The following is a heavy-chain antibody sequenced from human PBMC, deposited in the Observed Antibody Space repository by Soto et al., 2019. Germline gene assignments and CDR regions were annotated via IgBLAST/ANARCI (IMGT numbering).Heavy chain of an antibody. Sequence: QVQLVQSGAEVKKPGASVKVSCKASGYTFTSYYMHWVRQAPGQGLEWMGIINPSGGSTSYAQKFQGRVTMTRDTSTSTVYMELSSLRSEDTAVYYCAREVLLWFGDRAPLDYWGQGTLVTVSS. CDR2: INPSGGST. J-gene: IGHJ4*02. D-gene: IGHD3-10*01. V-gene: IGHV1-46*01. CDR1: GYTFTSYY. CDR3: AREVLLWFGDRAPLDY.